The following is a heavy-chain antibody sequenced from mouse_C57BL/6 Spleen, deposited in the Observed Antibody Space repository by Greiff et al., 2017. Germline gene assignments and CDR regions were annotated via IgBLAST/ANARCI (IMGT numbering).Heavy chain of an antibody. CDR3: ARDLTGTAYYFDY. Sequence: VKLMESGAELAKPGASVKLSCKASGYTFTSYWMHWVKQRPGQGLEWIGYINPSSGYTKYNQKFKDKATLTADKSSSTAYMQLSSLTYEDSAVYYCARDLTGTAYYFDYWGQGTTLTVSS. J-gene: IGHJ2*01. CDR1: GYTFTSYW. V-gene: IGHV1-7*01. CDR2: INPSSGYT. D-gene: IGHD4-1*01.